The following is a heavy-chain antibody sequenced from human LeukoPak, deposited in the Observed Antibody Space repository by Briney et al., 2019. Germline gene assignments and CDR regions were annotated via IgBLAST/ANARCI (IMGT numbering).Heavy chain of an antibody. D-gene: IGHD3-22*01. J-gene: IGHJ4*02. CDR2: INPSGGST. Sequence: ASVKVSCKASVYTFTSYYMHWVRQAPGQGLEWMGIINPSGGSTSYAQKFQGRVTMTRDTSTSTVYMELSSLRSEDTAVYYCASEGYYYDSSGYYYTDYWGQGTLVTVSS. V-gene: IGHV1-46*01. CDR3: ASEGYYYDSSGYYYTDY. CDR1: VYTFTSYY.